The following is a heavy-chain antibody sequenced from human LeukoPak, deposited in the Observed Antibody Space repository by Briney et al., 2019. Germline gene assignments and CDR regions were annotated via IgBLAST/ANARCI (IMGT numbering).Heavy chain of an antibody. J-gene: IGHJ4*02. Sequence: PSETLSLTCTVSGGSISSSSYYWGWIRQPPGKGLEWIGSIYYSGSTYYNPSLKSRVTISVDTSKNQFSLTLSSVTAADTAVYYCAVIAARRGDYWGQGTLVTVSS. D-gene: IGHD6-6*01. CDR2: IYYSGST. V-gene: IGHV4-39*01. CDR1: GGSISSSSYY. CDR3: AVIAARRGDY.